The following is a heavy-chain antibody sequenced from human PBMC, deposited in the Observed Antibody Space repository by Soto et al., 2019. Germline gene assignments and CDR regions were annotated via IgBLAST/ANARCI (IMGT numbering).Heavy chain of an antibody. D-gene: IGHD2-2*02. Sequence: SVKVSCKASGGTFSSYAISWVRQAPGQGLEWMGGIIPIFGTANYAQKFQGRVTITADESTSTAYMELSSLRSEDTAVYYCARGGYCSSTSCYIGANDPGGFDYWGQGTLVTVSS. CDR3: ARGGYCSSTSCYIGANDPGGFDY. J-gene: IGHJ4*02. CDR1: GGTFSSYA. CDR2: IIPIFGTA. V-gene: IGHV1-69*13.